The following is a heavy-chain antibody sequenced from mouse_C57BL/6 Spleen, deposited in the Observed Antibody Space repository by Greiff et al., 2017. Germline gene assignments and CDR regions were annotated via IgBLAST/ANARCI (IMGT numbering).Heavy chain of an antibody. J-gene: IGHJ2*01. V-gene: IGHV2-2*01. D-gene: IGHD1-1*01. CDR3: ARRGDYYGSSYGYFDY. CDR1: GFSLTSYG. CDR2: IWSGGST. Sequence: VQLQQSGPGLVQPSQRLSITCTVSGFSLTSYGVHWVRQSPGKGLEWLGVIWSGGSTDYNETFISRLIISNDNSKSQVFFKINSLQADDTAIYYCARRGDYYGSSYGYFDYWGQGTTLTVSS.